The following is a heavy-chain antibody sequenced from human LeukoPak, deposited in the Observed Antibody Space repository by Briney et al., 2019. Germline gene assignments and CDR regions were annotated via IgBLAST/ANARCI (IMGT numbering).Heavy chain of an antibody. Sequence: KPSETLSLTCAVYGGSFSPYYWSWIRQPQGKGLEWIGEINHSGSTNYNPSLKSRVTISVDTSKNQFSLRLSSVTAADTAVYYCARGGFYCGGDCYVDYWGQGTLVTVSS. V-gene: IGHV4-34*01. CDR1: GGSFSPYY. CDR3: ARGGFYCGGDCYVDY. J-gene: IGHJ4*02. CDR2: INHSGST. D-gene: IGHD2-21*02.